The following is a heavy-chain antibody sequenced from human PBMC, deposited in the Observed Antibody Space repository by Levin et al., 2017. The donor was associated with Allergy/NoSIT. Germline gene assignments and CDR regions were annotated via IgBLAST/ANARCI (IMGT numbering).Heavy chain of an antibody. Sequence: ASVKVSCKASGYTFTGYYMHWVRQAPGQGLEWMGWINPNSGGTNYAQKFQGRVTMTRDTSISTAYMELSRLRSDDTAVYYCARDTTRITMVRGGANRYFQHWGQGTLVTVSS. J-gene: IGHJ1*01. V-gene: IGHV1-2*02. D-gene: IGHD3-10*01. CDR1: GYTFTGYY. CDR3: ARDTTRITMVRGGANRYFQH. CDR2: INPNSGGT.